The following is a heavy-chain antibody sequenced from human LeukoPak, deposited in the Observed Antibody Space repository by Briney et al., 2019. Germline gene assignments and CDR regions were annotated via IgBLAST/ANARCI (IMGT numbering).Heavy chain of an antibody. J-gene: IGHJ3*02. D-gene: IGHD5/OR15-5a*01. CDR2: IRYDGSNK. V-gene: IGHV3-30*02. Sequence: GSLRLSCAASGFTFSSYGMHWVRQAPGKGLEWVAFIRYDGSNKYYADSVKGRFTISRDNSKNTLYLQVNSLRAEDTAVYYCAKKGTMSTPSGPNIWGQGTMVTVSS. CDR1: GFTFSSYG. CDR3: AKKGTMSTPSGPNI.